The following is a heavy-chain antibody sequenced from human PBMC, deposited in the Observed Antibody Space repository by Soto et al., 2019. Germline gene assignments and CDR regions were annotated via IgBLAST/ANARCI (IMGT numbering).Heavy chain of an antibody. CDR1: GFSLSTIGMC. D-gene: IGHD2-2*01. J-gene: IGHJ6*02. CDR3: VRAIVVVPVAITHSYYGLDV. CDR2: VDWDDDK. V-gene: IGHV2-70*01. Sequence: VSAPTLVNPTHTLTLTCTFSGFSLSTIGMCVSWIRQRPGNSLEWLALVDWDDDKYYSTSLKTRLTISKDTSKNQVVLTMTNMDPVDTAWYHCVRAIVVVPVAITHSYYGLDVRCQG.